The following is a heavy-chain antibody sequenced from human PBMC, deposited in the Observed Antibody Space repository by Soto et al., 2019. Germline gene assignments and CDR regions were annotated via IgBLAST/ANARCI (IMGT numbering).Heavy chain of an antibody. V-gene: IGHV4-59*01. CDR3: ARSPSDDYDSRRIT. D-gene: IGHD3-22*01. CDR2: IYYSGST. Sequence: SEPLALTCTVSGGSISSYYWSWIRQPPGKGLEWIGYIYYSGSTNYNPSLKSRVTISVDTSKNQFSRKLSSVTAADTAVYYCARSPSDDYDSRRITWAKGTTVTVCS. CDR1: GGSISSYY. J-gene: IGHJ6*04.